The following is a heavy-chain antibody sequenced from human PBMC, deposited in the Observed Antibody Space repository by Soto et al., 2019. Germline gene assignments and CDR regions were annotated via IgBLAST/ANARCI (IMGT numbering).Heavy chain of an antibody. J-gene: IGHJ5*02. V-gene: IGHV4-59*01. CDR3: ARGISSRVRGSPFDP. D-gene: IGHD3-3*02. Sequence: PSETLSLTCTVSGGSISSYYWSWIRQPPGKGLEWIGYIYYSGSTNYNPSLKSRVTISVDTSKNQFSLKLSSVTAADTAVYYCARGISSRVRGSPFDPWGQGTLVTVS. CDR1: GGSISSYY. CDR2: IYYSGST.